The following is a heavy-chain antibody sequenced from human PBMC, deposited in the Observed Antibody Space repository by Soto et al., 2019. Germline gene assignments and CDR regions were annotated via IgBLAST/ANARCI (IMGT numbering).Heavy chain of an antibody. CDR2: IIPIFGTA. V-gene: IGHV1-69*13. Sequence: GASVKVSCKASGGTFSSYAISWVRQAPGQGLEWMGGIIPIFGTANYAQKFQGRVTITADESTSTAYMELSSLRSEDTAVYYCACTPRYYDFWSGYYRYYYYGMDVWGQGTTVTVSS. CDR3: ACTPRYYDFWSGYYRYYYYGMDV. J-gene: IGHJ6*02. D-gene: IGHD3-3*01. CDR1: GGTFSSYA.